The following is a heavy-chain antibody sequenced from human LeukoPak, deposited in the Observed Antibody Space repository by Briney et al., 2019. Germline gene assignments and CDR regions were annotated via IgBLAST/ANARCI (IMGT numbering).Heavy chain of an antibody. V-gene: IGHV4-61*01. CDR1: GGSVSSGSYY. CDR3: ARAPPTYYYDSSGYYDAEYFQH. D-gene: IGHD3-22*01. CDR2: IYYSGST. J-gene: IGHJ1*01. Sequence: PSETLSLTCTVSGGSVSSGSYYWSWIRQPPGKGLEWIGYIYYSGSTNYNPSLKSRVTISVDTSKNQFSLKLSSVTAADTAVYYCARAPPTYYYDSSGYYDAEYFQHWGQGTLVTVSS.